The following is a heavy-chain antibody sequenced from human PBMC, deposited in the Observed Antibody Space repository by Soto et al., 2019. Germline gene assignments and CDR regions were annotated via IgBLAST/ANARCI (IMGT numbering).Heavy chain of an antibody. CDR3: AKGDGRIVPRHFDS. CDR1: GFNFSSYA. D-gene: IGHD6-6*01. J-gene: IGHJ4*02. V-gene: IGHV3-23*01. CDR2: ISSGGGSP. Sequence: RRLSCAASGFNFSSYAMSWVRQAPGKGLEWVSGISSGGGSPYNADSVKGRFTISRDNSKNTLYLQMNSLRAADTAVYFCAKGDGRIVPRHFDSWGQGTLVTVSS.